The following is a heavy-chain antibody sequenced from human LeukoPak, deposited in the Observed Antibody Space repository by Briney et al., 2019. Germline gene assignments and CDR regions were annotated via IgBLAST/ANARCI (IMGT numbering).Heavy chain of an antibody. V-gene: IGHV3-21*01. Sequence: PGGSLRLSCAASGFTFSSYSMNWVRQAPGKGLEWVSSISSSSSYIYYADSVKGRFTISRDNAKNSLYLQMNSLRAEDTAVYYCARAGYNWNYRYFDYWGQGTLVTVSS. CDR1: GFTFSSYS. CDR3: ARAGYNWNYRYFDY. CDR2: ISSSSSYI. D-gene: IGHD1-7*01. J-gene: IGHJ4*02.